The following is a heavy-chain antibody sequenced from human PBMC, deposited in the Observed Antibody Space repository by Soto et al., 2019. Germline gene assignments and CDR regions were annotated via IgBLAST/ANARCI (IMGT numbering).Heavy chain of an antibody. V-gene: IGHV3-30*18. J-gene: IGHJ6*02. Sequence: GSLRLSCAASGFTFSSYGMHWVRQAPGKGLEWVAVISYDGSNKYYADSVKGRSTISRDNSKNTLYLQMNSLRAEDTAVYYCAKEGLLWFGELSAMDVWGQGTTVTVSS. CDR1: GFTFSSYG. CDR3: AKEGLLWFGELSAMDV. CDR2: ISYDGSNK. D-gene: IGHD3-10*01.